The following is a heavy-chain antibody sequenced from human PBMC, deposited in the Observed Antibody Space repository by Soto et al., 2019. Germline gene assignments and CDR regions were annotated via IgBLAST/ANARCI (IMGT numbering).Heavy chain of an antibody. D-gene: IGHD3-22*01. Sequence: PSETLSLTCTVSGGSISSGDYYWSWIRQPPGKGLERIGYIYYSGRTYYTPSLKSRLTISVDTSKYQVALKLSSVTAAYTAVYYCTRVRGDYYDSSGYYLFNYWGQGTLVTVSA. CDR3: TRVRGDYYDSSGYYLFNY. CDR2: IYYSGRT. CDR1: GGSISSGDYY. J-gene: IGHJ4*02. V-gene: IGHV4-30-4*01.